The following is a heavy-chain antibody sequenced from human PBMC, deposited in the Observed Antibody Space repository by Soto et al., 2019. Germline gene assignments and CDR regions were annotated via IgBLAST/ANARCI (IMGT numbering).Heavy chain of an antibody. CDR2: IIPILGIA. CDR1: GGTFSSYT. D-gene: IGHD4-17*01. J-gene: IGHJ4*02. CDR3: ARVQDDYGDYD. Sequence: GASVKVSCKASGGTFSSYTISWVRQAPGQGLEWMGRIIPILGIANYAQKFQGRVTITADKSTSTAYMELSSLRSEDTAVYYCARVQDDYGDYDWGQRTLVTVSS. V-gene: IGHV1-69*02.